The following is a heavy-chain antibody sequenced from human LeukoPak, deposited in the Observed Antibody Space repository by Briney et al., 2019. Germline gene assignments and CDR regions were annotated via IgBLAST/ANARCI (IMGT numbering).Heavy chain of an antibody. CDR3: ARPTGATFDY. J-gene: IGHJ4*02. D-gene: IGHD7-27*01. Sequence: GGSLRPSCAASGFTFSSYSMNWVRQAPGKGLEWVAVISYDGSNKYYADSVKGRFTISRDNSKNTLYLQMNSLRAEDTAVYYCARPTGATFDYWGQGTLVTVSS. CDR1: GFTFSSYS. CDR2: ISYDGSNK. V-gene: IGHV3-30*03.